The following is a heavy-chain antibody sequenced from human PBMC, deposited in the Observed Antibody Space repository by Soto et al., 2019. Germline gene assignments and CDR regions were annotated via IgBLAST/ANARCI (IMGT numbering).Heavy chain of an antibody. CDR3: ARDSLTIVGANGEVH. CDR2: IWYDGSNK. D-gene: IGHD1-26*01. V-gene: IGHV3-33*01. CDR1: GFTFSSYG. J-gene: IGHJ4*02. Sequence: PGGSLRLSCAASGFTFSSYGMHWVRQAPGKGLEWVAVIWYDGSNKYYADSVKGRFTISRDNSKNTLYLQMNSLRAEDTAVYYYARDSLTIVGANGEVHWGQGTLVTVSS.